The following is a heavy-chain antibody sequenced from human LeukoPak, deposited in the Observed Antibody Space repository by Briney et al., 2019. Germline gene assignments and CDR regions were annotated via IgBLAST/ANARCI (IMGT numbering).Heavy chain of an antibody. CDR1: GYTFTGYY. D-gene: IGHD3-22*01. CDR2: INPNSGGT. CDR3: ARLHYYDSSGYANDY. V-gene: IGHV1-2*06. J-gene: IGHJ4*02. Sequence: ASVKVSCKASGYTFTGYYMHWVRQAPGQGLEWMGRINPNSGGTNYAQKFQGRVTMTRDTSISTAYMELSRLRSDDTAVYCCARLHYYDSSGYANDYWGQGTLVTVSS.